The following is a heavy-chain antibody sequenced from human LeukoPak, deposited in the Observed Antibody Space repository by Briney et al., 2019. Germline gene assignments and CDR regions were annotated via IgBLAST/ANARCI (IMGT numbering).Heavy chain of an antibody. V-gene: IGHV4-39*01. CDR2: IYYSEST. CDR1: GGSISSSSYY. CDR3: ARHSVVVVPAELDY. D-gene: IGHD2-2*01. Sequence: SETLSLTCTVSGGSISSSSYYWGWIRQPPGQGLEWFGSIYYSESTYYYPSLKSRVTISVDTSKNQFSLKLSSVTAADTAVYYCARHSVVVVPAELDYWGQGTLVTVSS. J-gene: IGHJ4*02.